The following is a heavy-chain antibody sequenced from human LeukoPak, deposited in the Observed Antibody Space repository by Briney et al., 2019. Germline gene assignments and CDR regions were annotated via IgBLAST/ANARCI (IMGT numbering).Heavy chain of an antibody. Sequence: GGSLRLSCGASGFTFSSYSMNWVRQAPGKGLGWISYIRPSGDIIYYADSVKGRFTISRDNGKDSLYLQMNSLRVEDTAVYYFARDRIGNYCTDYWGQGTLVTVSS. D-gene: IGHD1-26*01. CDR1: GFTFSSYS. J-gene: IGHJ4*02. CDR3: ARDRIGNYCTDY. CDR2: IRPSGDII. V-gene: IGHV3-48*01.